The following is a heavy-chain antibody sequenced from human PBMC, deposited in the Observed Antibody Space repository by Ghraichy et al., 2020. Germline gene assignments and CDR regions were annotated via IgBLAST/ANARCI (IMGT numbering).Heavy chain of an antibody. Sequence: SETLSLTCTVSGGSISNYYWSWIRQPPGKGLEWIGYIYHSGSTNYNPSLKSRVTISVDMSKNRLSLKLSSVTGADTAVYYCATDSYGNDNYGMDVWGQGTTVTVSS. V-gene: IGHV4-59*01. J-gene: IGHJ6*02. D-gene: IGHD5-18*01. CDR3: ATDSYGNDNYGMDV. CDR2: IYHSGST. CDR1: GGSISNYY.